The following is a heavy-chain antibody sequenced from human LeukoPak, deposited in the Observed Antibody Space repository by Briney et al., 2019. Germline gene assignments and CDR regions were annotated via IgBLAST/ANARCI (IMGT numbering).Heavy chain of an antibody. D-gene: IGHD1-1*01. CDR2: IRYDGSNK. CDR3: AKDPGHRLEKGDY. CDR1: GFTFSSYG. V-gene: IGHV3-30*02. Sequence: GGSLRLSCAASGFTFSSYGMHWVRQAPGKGLEWVAFIRYDGSNKYYADSVKGRFTISRDNSKNTLYLQMNSLRAEDTAVYYCAKDPGHRLEKGDYWGQGTLVTVSS. J-gene: IGHJ4*02.